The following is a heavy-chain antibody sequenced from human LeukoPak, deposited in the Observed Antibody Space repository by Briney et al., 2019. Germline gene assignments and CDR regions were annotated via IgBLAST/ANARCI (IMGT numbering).Heavy chain of an antibody. CDR3: ARMLTIAVAGTSSWFDP. D-gene: IGHD6-19*01. J-gene: IGHJ5*02. V-gene: IGHV1-69*05. CDR2: SIPIFGTA. Sequence: ASVKVSCKASGGTLSSYAISWVRQAPGQGLEWMGGSIPIFGTANYAQKFQGRVTITTDESTSTAYMELSSLRSEDTAVYYCARMLTIAVAGTSSWFDPWGQGTLVTVSS. CDR1: GGTLSSYA.